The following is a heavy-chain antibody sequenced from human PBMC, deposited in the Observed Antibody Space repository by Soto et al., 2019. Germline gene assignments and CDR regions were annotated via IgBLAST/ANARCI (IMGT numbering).Heavy chain of an antibody. CDR2: ISAYNGNT. CDR1: RDAFTSYG. CDR3: ARAGLEWLLGDWLDDP. V-gene: IGHV1-18*01. J-gene: IGHJ5*02. D-gene: IGHD3-3*01. Sequence: GASAKACSKAPRDAFTSYGISWVRQEPEKGLEWMGWISAYNGNTNYAQKLQGRVTMTTDTSTSTAYMELRSLRSDDTAVYYCARAGLEWLLGDWLDDPWGQGTLVTVSS.